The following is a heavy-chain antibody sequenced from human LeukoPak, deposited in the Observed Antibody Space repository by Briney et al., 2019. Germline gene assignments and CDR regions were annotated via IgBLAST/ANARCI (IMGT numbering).Heavy chain of an antibody. Sequence: QAGGSLRLSCAASGFTFSSYSMNWVRQAPGKGLEWVAFIRYDGSNKYYADSVKGRFTISRDNSKNTLYLQMNSLRAEDTAVYYCANLNNYDFWSEDYWGQGTLVTVSS. J-gene: IGHJ4*02. CDR1: GFTFSSYS. D-gene: IGHD3-3*01. CDR3: ANLNNYDFWSEDY. CDR2: IRYDGSNK. V-gene: IGHV3-30*02.